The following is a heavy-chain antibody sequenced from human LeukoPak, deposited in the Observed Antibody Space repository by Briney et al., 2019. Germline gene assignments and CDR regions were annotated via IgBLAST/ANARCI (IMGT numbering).Heavy chain of an antibody. CDR1: GFTFSSYG. CDR2: ISYDGSNK. V-gene: IGHV3-30*18. D-gene: IGHD3/OR15-3a*01. CDR3: AKGQLDSGFDY. J-gene: IGHJ4*02. Sequence: GSLRLSCAASGFTFSSYGMHWVRQAPGKGLEWVSVISYDGSNKYYADSVKGRFTISRDNPKNTLYLQMNSLRAEDTAVYYCAKGQLDSGFDYWGQGTLVTVSS.